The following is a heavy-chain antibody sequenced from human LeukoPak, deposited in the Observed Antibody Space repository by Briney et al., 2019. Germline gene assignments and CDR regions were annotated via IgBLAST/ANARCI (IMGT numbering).Heavy chain of an antibody. CDR2: TYYRSKWFS. D-gene: IGHD3-10*01. CDR3: ARDRGVAGYFQH. Sequence: SQTLSLTCAISGDSVSSKSAAWNWVRQFPSRGLEWMGRTYYRSKWFSEYAVSEKSRITINPDTAKNQFSLQLNSVTPDDTAVYYCARDRGVAGYFQHWGQGTLVTVSS. CDR1: GDSVSSKSAA. J-gene: IGHJ1*01. V-gene: IGHV6-1*01.